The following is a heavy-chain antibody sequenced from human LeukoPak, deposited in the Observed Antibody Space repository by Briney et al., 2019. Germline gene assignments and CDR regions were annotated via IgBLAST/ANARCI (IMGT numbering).Heavy chain of an antibody. D-gene: IGHD6-19*01. CDR1: GGSISSSSYY. CDR3: ARKVAVALYFDY. V-gene: IGHV4-39*07. CDR2: IYCSGST. J-gene: IGHJ4*02. Sequence: SETLSLTCTVSGGSISSSSYYWGWIRQPPGKGLEWIGSIYCSGSTYYNPSLKSRVPISVDTSKNQFSLKLSSVTAADTAVYYCARKVAVALYFDYWGQGTLVTVSS.